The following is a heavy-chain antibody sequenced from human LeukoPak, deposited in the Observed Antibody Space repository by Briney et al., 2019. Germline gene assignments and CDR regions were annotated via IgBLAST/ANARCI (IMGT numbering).Heavy chain of an antibody. J-gene: IGHJ6*02. CDR1: GFTVSSNY. V-gene: IGHV3-53*01. CDR2: IYSGGST. Sequence: GGSLRLSCAASGFTVSSNYMSWVRQAPGKGLEWVSVIYSGGSTYYADSVKGRFTISRDNSKNTLYLQMNSLRAEDTAVYYCARSGEGGDYYYGMDVWGQGTTVTVSS. CDR3: ARSGEGGDYYYGMDV. D-gene: IGHD2-21*01.